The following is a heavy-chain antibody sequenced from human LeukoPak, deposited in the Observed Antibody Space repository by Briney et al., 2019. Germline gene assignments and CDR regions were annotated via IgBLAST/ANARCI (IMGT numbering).Heavy chain of an antibody. CDR2: INWNGGST. Sequence: GGPLRLSCAASGFTFDDYGMSWVRQAPGKGLEWVSGINWNGGSTGYADSVKGRFTISRDNAKNSLYLQMNSLRAEDTALYYCARLIAVAGTAAFDPWGQGTLVSVSS. J-gene: IGHJ5*02. CDR3: ARLIAVAGTAAFDP. V-gene: IGHV3-20*04. CDR1: GFTFDDYG. D-gene: IGHD6-19*01.